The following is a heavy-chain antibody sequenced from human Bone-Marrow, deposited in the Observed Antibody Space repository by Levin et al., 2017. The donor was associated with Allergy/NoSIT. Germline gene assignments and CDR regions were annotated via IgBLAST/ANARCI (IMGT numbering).Heavy chain of an antibody. Sequence: ASVKVSCKASGYTFTSYDINWVRQATGQGLEWMGWMNPNSGNTGYAQKFQGRVTMTRNTSISTAYMELSSLRSEDTAVYYCARILWFGETDAFDIWGQGTMVTVSS. CDR2: MNPNSGNT. CDR1: GYTFTSYD. D-gene: IGHD3-10*01. J-gene: IGHJ3*02. CDR3: ARILWFGETDAFDI. V-gene: IGHV1-8*01.